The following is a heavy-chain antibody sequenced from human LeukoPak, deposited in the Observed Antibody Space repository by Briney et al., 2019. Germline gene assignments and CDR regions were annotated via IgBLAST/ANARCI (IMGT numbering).Heavy chain of an antibody. CDR2: ISSSSSYI. Sequence: GGSLRLSCAASGFTFSSYSMNWVRQAPGKGLEWVSSISSSSSYIYYADSVKGRFTISRDNSKNTLYLQMNSLRAEDTAVYYCARDVEYYYYGMDVWGQGTTVTVSS. CDR1: GFTFSSYS. J-gene: IGHJ6*02. V-gene: IGHV3-21*01. CDR3: ARDVEYYYYGMDV.